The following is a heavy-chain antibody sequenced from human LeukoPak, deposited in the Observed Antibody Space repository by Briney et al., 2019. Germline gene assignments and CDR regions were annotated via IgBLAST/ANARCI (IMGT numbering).Heavy chain of an antibody. CDR3: ARQLDGYCSSTSCYRPIDY. J-gene: IGHJ4*02. V-gene: IGHV5-51*01. Sequence: GESLHISCKGSGYSFTSYWIGWVGQMPGKGLEGMGIIYPGDSDTRYSPSFQGQVTISADKSISTAYLQWSSLKASDTAMYYCARQLDGYCSSTSCYRPIDYWGQGTLVTVSS. CDR2: IYPGDSDT. CDR1: GYSFTSYW. D-gene: IGHD2-2*02.